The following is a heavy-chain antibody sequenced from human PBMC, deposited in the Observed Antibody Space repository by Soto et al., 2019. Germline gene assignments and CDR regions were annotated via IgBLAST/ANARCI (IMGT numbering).Heavy chain of an antibody. CDR2: INPSGGST. J-gene: IGHJ6*02. V-gene: IGHV1-46*01. CDR1: GYTFTRYY. CDR3: ARDFFVGLSEPMDV. Sequence: GSVKGSCQTSGYTFTRYYIHWVRQAPGQGLEWMGIINPSGGSTSYAQKFQGRVTMTRDTSTSTVYMELSSLRSEDTAVYYCARDFFVGLSEPMDVWGQGTTVTVSS. D-gene: IGHD2-15*01.